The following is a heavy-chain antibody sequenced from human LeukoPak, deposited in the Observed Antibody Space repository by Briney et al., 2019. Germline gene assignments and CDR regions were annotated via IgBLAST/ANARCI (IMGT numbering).Heavy chain of an antibody. CDR1: GGSFSGYY. D-gene: IGHD3-16*02. J-gene: IGHJ4*02. V-gene: IGHV4-34*01. CDR2: INHSGST. CDR3: ARSHDHLWGNYPDY. Sequence: EPLSLPCAVYGGSFSGYYWSWIRQPPGKGLEWIGEINHSGSTNYNPSLKSRVTISVDTSKNQFSLKLSSVTAADTAVYYCARSHDHLWGNYPDYWGQGTLVTVSS.